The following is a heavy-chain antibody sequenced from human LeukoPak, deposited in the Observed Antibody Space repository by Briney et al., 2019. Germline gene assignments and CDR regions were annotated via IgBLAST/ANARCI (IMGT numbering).Heavy chain of an antibody. D-gene: IGHD2-2*01. CDR1: GGSISSGGYY. Sequence: PSQTLSLTCTVSGGSISSGGYYWSWIRQPPGKGLEWIGYIYHSGSTYYNPSLKSRVTISVDRSKNQFSLKLSSVTAADTAVYYCARTYCSSTSCPLNWGQGTLVTVSS. CDR2: IYHSGST. V-gene: IGHV4-30-2*01. CDR3: ARTYCSSTSCPLN. J-gene: IGHJ4*02.